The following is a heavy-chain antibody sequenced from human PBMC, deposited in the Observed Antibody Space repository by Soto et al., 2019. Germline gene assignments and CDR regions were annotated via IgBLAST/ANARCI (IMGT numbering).Heavy chain of an antibody. CDR2: IYYSGST. Sequence: SETLSLTCTVSGGSISSYYWSWVRQPPGKGLEWIGYIYYSGSTNYNPSLKSRVTISVDTSKNQFSLKLSSVTAADTAVYYCARGVTTVVRSVWGQGTMVTVSS. J-gene: IGHJ3*01. CDR3: ARGVTTVVRSV. D-gene: IGHD4-17*01. V-gene: IGHV4-59*01. CDR1: GGSISSYY.